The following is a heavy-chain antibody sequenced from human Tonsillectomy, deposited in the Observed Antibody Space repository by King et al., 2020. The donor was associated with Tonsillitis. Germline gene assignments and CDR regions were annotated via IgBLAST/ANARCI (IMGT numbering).Heavy chain of an antibody. V-gene: IGHV3-9*01. CDR2: ISWNSGSI. CDR1: GFTFDDYA. J-gene: IGHJ2*01. Sequence: VQLVESGGGLVQPGRSLRLSCAASGFTFDDYAMHWVRQAPGKGLEWVSGISWNSGSIGYADSVKGRFTISRDNAKNSLYLQMNSLRAEATALYYCAKETPNLDYDSRCYSATLGYFDLWGRGTLVTVSS. CDR3: AKETPNLDYDSRCYSATLGYFDL. D-gene: IGHD3-22*01.